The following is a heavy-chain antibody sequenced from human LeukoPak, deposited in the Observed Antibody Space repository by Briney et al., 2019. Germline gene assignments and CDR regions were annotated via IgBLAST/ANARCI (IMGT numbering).Heavy chain of an antibody. CDR2: ISGGST. CDR3: KKGPYGITMVREDDAFAI. Sequence: PGGSLRLSCAASVFTVSINEMSWVREAPGKGLEWVSSISGGSTYYAESRKGRFTISRDNSKNTQHLQMNSVRAEDTALYYCKKGPYGITMVREDDAFAIWGEGTMVTVSS. V-gene: IGHV3-38-3*01. J-gene: IGHJ3*02. CDR1: VFTVSINE. D-gene: IGHD3-10*01.